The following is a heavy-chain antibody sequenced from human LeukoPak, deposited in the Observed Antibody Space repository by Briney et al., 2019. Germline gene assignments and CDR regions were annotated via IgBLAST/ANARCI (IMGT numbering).Heavy chain of an antibody. D-gene: IGHD3-22*01. CDR1: GFTFSSYW. V-gene: IGHV3-7*01. CDR3: ARAFWDYDSSGPFDY. Sequence: GGSLRLSCAASGFTFSSYWMSWVRQAPGKGLEWVANIKQDGSEKYDVDSVKGRFTISRDNAKNSLYLQMNSLRAEDTAVYYCARAFWDYDSSGPFDYWGQGTLVTVSS. J-gene: IGHJ4*02. CDR2: IKQDGSEK.